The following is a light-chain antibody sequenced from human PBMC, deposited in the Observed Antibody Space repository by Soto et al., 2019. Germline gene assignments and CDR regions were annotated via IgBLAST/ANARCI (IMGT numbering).Light chain of an antibody. V-gene: IGLV2-14*01. CDR3: SSYTSSSLYD. Sequence: QSALTQPASVSGSPGQSITISCTGTSSDVGGYNYVSWYQQHPGKAPKLMIYDVSNRPSGVSNRFSGSKSDNTASLTISGLQAEDEADYYCSSYTSSSLYDFGTGTKVTVL. J-gene: IGLJ1*01. CDR2: DVS. CDR1: SSDVGGYNY.